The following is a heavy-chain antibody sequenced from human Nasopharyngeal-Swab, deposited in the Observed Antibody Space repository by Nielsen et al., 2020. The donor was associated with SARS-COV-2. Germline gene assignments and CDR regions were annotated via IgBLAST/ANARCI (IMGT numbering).Heavy chain of an antibody. CDR1: GFTFSSYW. J-gene: IGHJ6*02. CDR3: ARDTREEPAIYYYYGMDV. CDR2: IKQDGSEI. Sequence: GESLKISCAASGFTFSSYWMSWVRQTPGQGLEWVATIKQDGSEIYYVDSVKGRFTISRDNAKNSLYLQMNSLRAEDTAVYYCARDTREEPAIYYYYGMDVWGQGTTVTVSS. V-gene: IGHV3-7*01. D-gene: IGHD1-14*01.